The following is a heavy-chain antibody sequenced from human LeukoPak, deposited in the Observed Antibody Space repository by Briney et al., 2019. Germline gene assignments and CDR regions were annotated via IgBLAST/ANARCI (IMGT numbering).Heavy chain of an antibody. CDR1: GGSISSSSYY. J-gene: IGHJ3*02. CDR3: ARVKAWVMSLAFDI. D-gene: IGHD2-21*01. V-gene: IGHV4-61*02. CDR2: IYTSGST. Sequence: SETLSLTCTVSGGSISSSSYYWSWIRQPAGKGLEWIGRIYTSGSTNYNPSLKSRVTISVDTSKNQFSLKLSSVAAADTAVYYCARVKAWVMSLAFDIWGQGTMVTVSS.